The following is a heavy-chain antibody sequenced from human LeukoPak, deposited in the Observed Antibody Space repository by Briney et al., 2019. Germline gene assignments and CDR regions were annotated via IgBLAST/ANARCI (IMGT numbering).Heavy chain of an antibody. V-gene: IGHV3-7*03. D-gene: IGHD3-16*01. CDR3: ARGGGLDV. J-gene: IGHJ6*02. CDR1: GFPFSSYW. CDR2: INHNGNVN. Sequence: GGSLRLSYVASGFPFSSYWMNWARQAPGKGLEWAASINHNGNVNYYVDSVKGRFTISRDNAKNSLYLQMSNLRAEDTAVYFCARGGGLDVWGQGATVTVSS.